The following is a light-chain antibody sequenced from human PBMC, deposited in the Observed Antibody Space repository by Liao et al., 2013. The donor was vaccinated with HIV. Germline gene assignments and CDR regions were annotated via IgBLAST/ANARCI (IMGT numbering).Light chain of an antibody. J-gene: IGLJ1*01. V-gene: IGLV3-1*01. CDR2: QDS. CDR1: VLARKH. Sequence: SYELTQPSSVSVSPGQTAIITCSGDVLARKHARWFQQKPGQAPVLVIYQDSKRPSGIPERFSGSNSGNTATLTISGTQAMDEADYYCQAWDSSTCVFGTGTKVTVL. CDR3: QAWDSSTCV.